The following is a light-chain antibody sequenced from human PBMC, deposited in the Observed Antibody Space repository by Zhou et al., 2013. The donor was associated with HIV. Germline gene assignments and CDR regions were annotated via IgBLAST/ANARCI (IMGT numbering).Light chain of an antibody. Sequence: EIVLTQSPATLSLSPGERATLSCRASQSVSSNYLAWYQQRPGQAPRLLIYGASSRATGIPDRFSGSGSGTDFTLTISTLEAEDFAVYYCQQYGSSPLFTFGPGTKVDLK. CDR3: QQYGSSPLFT. CDR2: GAS. J-gene: IGKJ3*01. V-gene: IGKV3-20*01. CDR1: QSVSSNY.